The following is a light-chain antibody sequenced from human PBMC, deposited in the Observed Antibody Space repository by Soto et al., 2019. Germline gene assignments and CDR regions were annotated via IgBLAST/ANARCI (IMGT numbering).Light chain of an antibody. CDR2: AXS. V-gene: IGKV3-20*01. CDR1: YTVIPNY. J-gene: IGKJ5*01. CDR3: HQHGTTTIT. Sequence: IVLKQSPGTLALSPGERATRDXRASYTVIPNYLAWHQQQPRXTPRLXXDAXSNRDTGSPDRLSGSGSATAFTPTISRREPEYFVVYYCHQHGTTTITFGQGTRLEI.